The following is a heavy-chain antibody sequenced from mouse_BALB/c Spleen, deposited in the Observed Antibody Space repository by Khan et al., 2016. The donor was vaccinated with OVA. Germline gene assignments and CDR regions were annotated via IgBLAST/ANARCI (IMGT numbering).Heavy chain of an antibody. D-gene: IGHD2-1*01. CDR2: IYPGNVNT. Sequence: QVRLQQSGPELVKPGASVRISCKASGYTFTSYYIHWVKQRPGKGLEWIGWIYPGNVNTKYNEKFKGKATLTADKSSSTAYMQLSSLTSEDSAVYFCARWGGNYPSYAMDYWGQGTSVTVSS. J-gene: IGHJ4*01. V-gene: IGHV1S56*01. CDR3: ARWGGNYPSYAMDY. CDR1: GYTFTSYY.